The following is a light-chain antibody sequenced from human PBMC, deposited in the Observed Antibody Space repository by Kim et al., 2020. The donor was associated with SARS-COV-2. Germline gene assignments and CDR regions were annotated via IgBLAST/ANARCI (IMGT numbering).Light chain of an antibody. CDR3: SSYRSSTTPGV. J-gene: IGLJ1*01. CDR1: SSDVGGYNY. V-gene: IGLV2-14*01. CDR2: EVS. Sequence: QSALTQPASVSGSPGQSITISCTGTSSDVGGYNYVSWYQQHPGKAPKLMIYEVSTRPSGVSNRFSGPKSGNTASLTISGLQAEDDGDYFCSSYRSSTTPGVVGTGTKLTVL.